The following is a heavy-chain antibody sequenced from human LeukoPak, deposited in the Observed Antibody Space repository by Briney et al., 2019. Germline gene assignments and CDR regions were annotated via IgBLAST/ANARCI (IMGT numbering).Heavy chain of an antibody. CDR2: ISSSSSYI. J-gene: IGHJ4*02. CDR3: ARDLLAVAGRVFDY. Sequence: NPGGSLRLSCAASGFTFSSYSMNWVRQAPGKGLEWVSSISSSSSYIYYADSVKGRFTISRDNAKNSLYLQMNSLRAEDTAVYYCARDLLAVAGRVFDYWGQGTLVTVSS. V-gene: IGHV3-21*01. CDR1: GFTFSSYS. D-gene: IGHD6-19*01.